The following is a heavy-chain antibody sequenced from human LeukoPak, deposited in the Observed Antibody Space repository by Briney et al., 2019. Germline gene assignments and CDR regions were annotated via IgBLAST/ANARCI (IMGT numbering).Heavy chain of an antibody. CDR1: GGSISSHY. CDR2: IHYSGTT. J-gene: IGHJ4*02. Sequence: NPSETLSLTCTVSGGSISSHYWSWTRQPPGKGLEWIGYIHYSGTTSYNPSLMSRVTILGDTSKNQFSLKLSSVTAADTAVYYCASESVTLAGIDYWGQGTLVTVSS. D-gene: IGHD6-19*01. V-gene: IGHV4-59*08. CDR3: ASESVTLAGIDY.